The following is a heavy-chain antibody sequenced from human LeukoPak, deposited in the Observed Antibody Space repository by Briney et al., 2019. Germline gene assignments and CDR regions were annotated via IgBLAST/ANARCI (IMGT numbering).Heavy chain of an antibody. V-gene: IGHV4-39*01. CDR1: GGFISSSSYY. J-gene: IGHJ4*02. Sequence: SETLSLTCTVAGGFISSSSYYWGWIRQPPGKGLEWIGSIYYSGSTYYNPSLKSRVTISVDTSKNQFSLKLSSVTAADTAVYYCARLDWNYVDVDYWGQGTLVTVSS. D-gene: IGHD1-7*01. CDR3: ARLDWNYVDVDY. CDR2: IYYSGST.